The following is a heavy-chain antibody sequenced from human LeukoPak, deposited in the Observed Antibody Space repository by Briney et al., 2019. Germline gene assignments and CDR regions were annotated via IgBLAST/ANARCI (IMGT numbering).Heavy chain of an antibody. V-gene: IGHV3-48*04. CDR3: ARGRGVTTLDY. D-gene: IGHD4-17*01. Sequence: GGSLRLSCAASGFSFGSYALSWVRQAPGKGLEWVSYISSSSSTIYYADSVKGRFTISRDNAKNSLYLQMNSLRAEDTAVYYCARGRGVTTLDYWGQGTLVTVSS. CDR1: GFSFGSYA. CDR2: ISSSSSTI. J-gene: IGHJ4*02.